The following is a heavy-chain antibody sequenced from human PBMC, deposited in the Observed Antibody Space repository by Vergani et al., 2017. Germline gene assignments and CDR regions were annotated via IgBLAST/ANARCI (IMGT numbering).Heavy chain of an antibody. CDR3: ARDSRYGSSTSVYVGRDWVDP. CDR2: INPSGGST. D-gene: IGHD2-2*01. CDR1: GYTFTSYY. Sequence: QVQLVQSGAEVKKPGASVKVSCKASGYTFTSYYMHWVRQAPGQGLEWMGIINPSGGSTSYAQKFQGRVTMTRDTSTSTVYMELSSLRSEDTAVYYCARDSRYGSSTSVYVGRDWVDPWGQGTLVTVSS. V-gene: IGHV1-46*01. J-gene: IGHJ5*02.